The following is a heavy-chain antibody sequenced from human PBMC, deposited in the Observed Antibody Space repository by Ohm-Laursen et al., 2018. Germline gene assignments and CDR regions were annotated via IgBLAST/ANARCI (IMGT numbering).Heavy chain of an antibody. J-gene: IGHJ2*01. CDR1: GDSVSSKSTT. CDR2: TYYRSKWYN. V-gene: IGHV6-1*01. D-gene: IGHD3/OR15-3a*01. Sequence: STQTLSLTCAISGDSVSSKSTTWNWIRQSPSRGLEWLGRTYYRSKWYNEYALSVKSRVAINPDTSENQFSLHLNSVTPEDTAVYYCARGPGTGTITYFDLWGRGTRVTVSS. CDR3: ARGPGTGTITYFDL.